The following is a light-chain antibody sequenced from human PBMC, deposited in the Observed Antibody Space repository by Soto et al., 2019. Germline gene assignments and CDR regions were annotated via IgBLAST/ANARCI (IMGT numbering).Light chain of an antibody. CDR1: QSISPN. V-gene: IGKV3-15*01. CDR3: QQYRVLT. Sequence: EIVLTQSPATLSVSPGESATLSCRASQSISPNLAWYQQKPGQSPRLLIYHASTRATGIPVRFSGSGSGTAFTLTISSLQSEDVAVYYCQQYRVLTFGPGTKVEIK. J-gene: IGKJ1*01. CDR2: HAS.